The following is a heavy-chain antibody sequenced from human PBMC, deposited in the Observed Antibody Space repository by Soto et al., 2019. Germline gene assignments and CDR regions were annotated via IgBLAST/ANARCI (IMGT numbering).Heavy chain of an antibody. Sequence: SETLSLTCTVSGGSISSYYWSWIRQPPGKGLECIGYIYYSGSTNYNPSLKSRVTISVDTSKNQFSLKLSSVTAADTAVYYCARRAETNGWNGFGADKYYFDFWGQGTLVTVSS. D-gene: IGHD1-1*01. J-gene: IGHJ4*02. V-gene: IGHV4-59*01. CDR3: ARRAETNGWNGFGADKYYFDF. CDR2: IYYSGST. CDR1: GGSISSYY.